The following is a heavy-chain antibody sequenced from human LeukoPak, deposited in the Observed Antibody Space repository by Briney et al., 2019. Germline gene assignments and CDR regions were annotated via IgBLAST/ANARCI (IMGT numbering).Heavy chain of an antibody. D-gene: IGHD1-26*01. Sequence: PGGSLRLSCSASGFTFSRYAMHWVRQATGKGLDYVSSITSDGGSTYYADSVKDRFTISRHNSKNTLSLQMSSLRTEDTAVYYCLRDAQWGGVGDYWGQGTLVTVSS. CDR2: ITSDGGST. CDR1: GFTFSRYA. CDR3: LRDAQWGGVGDY. V-gene: IGHV3-64D*06. J-gene: IGHJ4*02.